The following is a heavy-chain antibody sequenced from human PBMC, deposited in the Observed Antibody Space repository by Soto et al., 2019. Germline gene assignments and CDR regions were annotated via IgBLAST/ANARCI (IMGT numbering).Heavy chain of an antibody. CDR1: GYTFTSYY. Sequence: VQFSCQASGYTFTSYYMHWVRQAPGQALEWMGIINPSGGSTSYAQKFQGRFTMTRDTSTSTVYMELSSLRSEDTAVYYCARDPLMYSRGLPTGNWIDPWGQGTLVTSPQ. CDR3: ARDPLMYSRGLPTGNWIDP. CDR2: INPSGGST. D-gene: IGHD6-19*01. J-gene: IGHJ5*02. V-gene: IGHV1-46*01.